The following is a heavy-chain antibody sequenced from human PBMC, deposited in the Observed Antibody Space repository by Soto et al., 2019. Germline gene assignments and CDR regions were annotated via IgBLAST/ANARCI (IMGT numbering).Heavy chain of an antibody. CDR2: ISDSGGST. J-gene: IGHJ4*02. V-gene: IGHV3-23*01. Sequence: EVQLLESGGGLVQPGGSLRLSCTAYGFNFTSHVMSCVRQTPGKGLEWVSSISDSGGSTYYADSVMGRFTISRDNSKNTLYLQVNSLRAEDTAVYYCAKGLNWGQGTLVTVSS. CDR3: AKGLN. CDR1: GFNFTSHV.